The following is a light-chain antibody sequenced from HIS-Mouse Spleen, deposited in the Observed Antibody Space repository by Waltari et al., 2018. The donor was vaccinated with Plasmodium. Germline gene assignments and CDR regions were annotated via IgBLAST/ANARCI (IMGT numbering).Light chain of an antibody. CDR1: NNDVGGYNY. CDR2: EVS. CDR3: SSYAGSNNLV. J-gene: IGLJ2*01. V-gene: IGLV2-8*01. Sequence: QSALPQPPPASGSPGPSVPIPCTGTNNDVGGYNYVSWYQQHPGQAPKLMIYEVSKRPSGVPDRFSGSKSGNTASLTVSGLQAEDEADYYCSSYAGSNNLVFGGGTKLTVL.